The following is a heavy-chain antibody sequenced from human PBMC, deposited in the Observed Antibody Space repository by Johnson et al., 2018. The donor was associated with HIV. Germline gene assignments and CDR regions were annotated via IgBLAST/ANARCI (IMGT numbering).Heavy chain of an antibody. CDR3: ARDHLSSRGAFDI. Sequence: QVQLVESGGGLVKPGGSLRLSCVGSGFTFSDYYMSWVRQAPGKGLEWIAYISGGSAGTFYADSVKGRFTISRDNAKNSLYLQMNSLRAEDTALYYCARDHLSSRGAFDIWGQGTMVTVSS. D-gene: IGHD6-13*01. V-gene: IGHV3-11*05. CDR2: ISGGSAGT. CDR1: GFTFSDYY. J-gene: IGHJ3*02.